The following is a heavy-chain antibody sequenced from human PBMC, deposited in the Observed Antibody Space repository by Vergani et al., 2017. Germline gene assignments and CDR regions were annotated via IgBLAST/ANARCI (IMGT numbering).Heavy chain of an antibody. V-gene: IGHV4-39*01. CDR2: IYYSGST. CDR1: GASISSSSYY. D-gene: IGHD2-21*02. Sequence: QLQLQESGPGLVKPSATLSLTCSVSGASISSSSYYWGWIRQPPGKGLEWIGSIYYSGSTYYNPSLKSRVTISVDTSKNQFSLKLSSVTAADTAVYYCARHLAYCGGDCYPYYYGMDVWGQGTTVTVSS. CDR3: ARHLAYCGGDCYPYYYGMDV. J-gene: IGHJ6*02.